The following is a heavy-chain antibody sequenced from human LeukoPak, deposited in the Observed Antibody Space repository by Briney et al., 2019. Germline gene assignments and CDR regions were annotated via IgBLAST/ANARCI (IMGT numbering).Heavy chain of an antibody. CDR1: GFTFNNYW. D-gene: IGHD3-16*01. V-gene: IGHV3-7*01. J-gene: IGHJ6*03. CDR2: IKEDGREK. CDR3: ARVMAASVWRSYGSYYYYYYMDV. Sequence: PTGGSLRLSCAASGFTFNNYWMGWVRQAPGKGLEWVANIKEDGREKNYVDSVKGRFTISRDNAKNSLYLQMSSRRAADTAVYYCARVMAASVWRSYGSYYYYYYMDVWGKGTTVTVSS.